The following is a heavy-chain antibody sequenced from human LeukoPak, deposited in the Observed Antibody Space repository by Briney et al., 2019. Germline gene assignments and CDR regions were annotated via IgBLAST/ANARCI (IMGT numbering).Heavy chain of an antibody. Sequence: GGSLRLSCAASGFTVSSNYMSWVRQAPGKGLEWVSVIYSGGSTYYADSVKGRFTISRDNSKNTLYLQVNSLRAEDTAVYYCARGVEWEPPDYWGQGTLVTVSS. V-gene: IGHV3-53*01. CDR3: ARGVEWEPPDY. D-gene: IGHD1-26*01. CDR2: IYSGGST. CDR1: GFTVSSNY. J-gene: IGHJ4*02.